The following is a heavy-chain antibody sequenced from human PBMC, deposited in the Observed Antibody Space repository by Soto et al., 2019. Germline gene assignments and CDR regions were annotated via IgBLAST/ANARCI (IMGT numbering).Heavy chain of an antibody. CDR2: IDPSDSYT. J-gene: IGHJ6*02. CDR1: GYSFTSYW. Sequence: LGESLKISCKGSGYSFTSYWISWVRQMPGKGLEWMGRIDPSDSYTNYSPSFQGHVTISADKSISTAYLQWSSLKASDTAMYYCARHAFGAYSGGGMDVWGQWTTVTVSS. CDR3: ARHAFGAYSGGGMDV. D-gene: IGHD1-26*01. V-gene: IGHV5-10-1*01.